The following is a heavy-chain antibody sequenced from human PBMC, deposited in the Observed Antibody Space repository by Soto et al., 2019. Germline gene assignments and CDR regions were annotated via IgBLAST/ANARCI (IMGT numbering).Heavy chain of an antibody. CDR1: GDTFKNSV. CDR3: VAELDFGKLSVV. J-gene: IGHJ6*02. V-gene: IGHV1-69*01. D-gene: IGHD3-10*01. CDR2: TIPLFGTT. Sequence: QAQLVQSGVEVKKPGSSVRVSCKASGDTFKNSVISWVRQAPGQGLEWMGGTIPLFGTTDYAQKFQGRLTITTDESTTTAYMEVSRLTSEDTALYYCVAELDFGKLSVVWGQGTTVIVSS.